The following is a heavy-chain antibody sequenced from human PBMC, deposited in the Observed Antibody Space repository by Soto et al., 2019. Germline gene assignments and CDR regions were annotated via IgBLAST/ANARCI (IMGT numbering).Heavy chain of an antibody. CDR3: AKEKYCTNGVCVSYYGMDV. CDR1: GVTFSSYA. V-gene: IGHV3-23*01. J-gene: IGHJ6*02. CDR2: ISGSGGST. D-gene: IGHD2-8*01. Sequence: GRSLRLPCAASGVTFSSYAISWVRKAPGKGLEWVSAISGSGGSTYYADSVKGRFTISRDNSKNTLYLQMNSLRAEDTAVYYCAKEKYCTNGVCVSYYGMDVWGQGTTVTVSS.